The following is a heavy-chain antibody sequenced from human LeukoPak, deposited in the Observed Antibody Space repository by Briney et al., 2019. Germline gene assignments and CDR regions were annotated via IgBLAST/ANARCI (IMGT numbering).Heavy chain of an antibody. CDR1: GGSISSYY. Sequence: SETLSLTCTVSGGSISSYYWSWIRQPAGKGLERIGRIYTSGSTNYNPSLKSRVTMSVDTSKNQFSLKLSSVTAADTAVYYCARDGSSWYYYYGMDVWGQGTTVTVSS. D-gene: IGHD6-13*01. J-gene: IGHJ6*02. V-gene: IGHV4-4*07. CDR3: ARDGSSWYYYYGMDV. CDR2: IYTSGST.